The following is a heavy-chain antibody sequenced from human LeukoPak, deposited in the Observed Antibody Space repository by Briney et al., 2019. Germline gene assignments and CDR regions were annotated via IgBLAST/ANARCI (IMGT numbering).Heavy chain of an antibody. CDR2: ISGSGTT. CDR3: AKDSRNTAMVFDY. J-gene: IGHJ4*02. D-gene: IGHD5-18*01. V-gene: IGHV3-23*01. Sequence: PGGSLRLSCAGSGFTLSSYAMSWVRQAPGKGLEWVSGISGSGTTYYADSVKGRFTISRDNSKNTLYLEMNSLRAEDTAVYYCAKDSRNTAMVFDYWGQGTLVTVSS. CDR1: GFTLSSYA.